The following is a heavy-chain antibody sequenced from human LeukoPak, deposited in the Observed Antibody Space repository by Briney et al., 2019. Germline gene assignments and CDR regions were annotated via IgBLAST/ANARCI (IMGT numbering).Heavy chain of an antibody. Sequence: SETLSLTCTVSGGSISSYYWSWIRQPPGKGLEWIGYIYYSGSTNYNPSLKSRVTISVDTSKNQFSLKLNSVTAADTAVYYCAGNRGDSVSFDYWGQGTLVTVSS. CDR3: AGNRGDSVSFDY. D-gene: IGHD2-21*02. CDR2: IYYSGST. CDR1: GGSISSYY. V-gene: IGHV4-59*08. J-gene: IGHJ4*02.